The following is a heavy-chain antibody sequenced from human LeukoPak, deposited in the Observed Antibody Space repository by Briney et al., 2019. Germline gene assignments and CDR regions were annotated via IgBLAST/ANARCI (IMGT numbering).Heavy chain of an antibody. CDR3: ASSGTLERLAVLGY. Sequence: QAGGSLRLSCAASGFTFSSYGMHWVRQAPGKGLEWVANIKHDGSEKYYVDSVKGRFTISRDNAKNSLYLQMNSLRAEDTAVYYCASSGTLERLAVLGYWGQGTLVTVSS. CDR2: IKHDGSEK. J-gene: IGHJ4*02. D-gene: IGHD3-10*01. CDR1: GFTFSSYG. V-gene: IGHV3-7*01.